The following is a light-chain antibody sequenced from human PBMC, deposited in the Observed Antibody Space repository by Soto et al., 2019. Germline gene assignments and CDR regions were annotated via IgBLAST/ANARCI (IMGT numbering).Light chain of an antibody. Sequence: EIVLTQSPGTLSLSPGERATLSCRASQSVSSSYFAWYQQKPGQAPRLLIYGASSRATGIPDRFSGSGSGTDFTLTISRLEPEDFAVYYCQQYGSSRWTFGQGTKVDNK. J-gene: IGKJ1*01. CDR1: QSVSSSY. CDR3: QQYGSSRWT. V-gene: IGKV3-20*01. CDR2: GAS.